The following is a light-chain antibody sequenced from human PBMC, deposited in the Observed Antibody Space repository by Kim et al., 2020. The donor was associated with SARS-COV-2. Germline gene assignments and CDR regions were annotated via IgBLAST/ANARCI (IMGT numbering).Light chain of an antibody. V-gene: IGLV9-49*01. CDR2: VGTGGIVG. CDR1: SGYSNYK. CDR3: GADHGGGDNVVYL. J-gene: IGLJ1*01. Sequence: QPVLTQPPSASASLGASVTLTCTLSSGYSNYKVDWYQQRPGKGPRFVMRVGTGGIVGSKGDGIPDRFSVLGSGLNRYLTIKNIQEEDESDYHCGADHGGGDNVVYLSGTGTKVT.